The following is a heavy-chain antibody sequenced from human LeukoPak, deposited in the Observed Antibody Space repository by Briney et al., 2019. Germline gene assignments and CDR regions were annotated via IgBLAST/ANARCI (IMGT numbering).Heavy chain of an antibody. J-gene: IGHJ6*03. CDR1: GGSISSGSYY. D-gene: IGHD6-6*01. CDR3: AREGGLRGSSIYYYYMDV. CDR2: IYTSGST. Sequence: ASQTLSLTCTVSGGSISSGSYYWSWIRQPAGKGLEWIGRIYTSGSTNYNPSLKSRVTISVDTSKNQFSLKLSSVTAADTAVYYCAREGGLRGSSIYYYYMDVWGKGTTVTVSS. V-gene: IGHV4-61*02.